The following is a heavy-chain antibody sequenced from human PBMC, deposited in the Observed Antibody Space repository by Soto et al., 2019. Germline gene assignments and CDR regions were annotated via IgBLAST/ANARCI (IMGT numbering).Heavy chain of an antibody. CDR3: ARIKLVEWFFINVDVYDMDV. D-gene: IGHD3-3*01. CDR1: GFSLSDYA. V-gene: IGHV3-48*02. J-gene: IGHJ6*02. Sequence: PGGSLRLSCVESGFSLSDYAVNWVRQAPGKGLEWVSFISSDSRTIYYADSVEGRFAVSRDNARNSVSLQMDSLRDEDAAVYYCARIKLVEWFFINVDVYDMDVCGQGTSVPVSS. CDR2: ISSDSRTI.